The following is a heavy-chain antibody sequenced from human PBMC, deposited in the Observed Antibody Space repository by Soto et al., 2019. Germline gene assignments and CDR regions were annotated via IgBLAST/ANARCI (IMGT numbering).Heavy chain of an antibody. D-gene: IGHD5-18*01. V-gene: IGHV3-53*01. CDR2: LYSGGRI. Sequence: EAQLVESGGGLIQPGGSLRLSCAASGLTVSDNYITWVRQAPGRGLEWVSLLYSGGRIYYADSVKGRFTISRDTSKKTLYLQMNSLRTEDTAVYYCARSDPGYAYGLNVWGQGTTVTVSS. CDR3: ARSDPGYAYGLNV. J-gene: IGHJ6*02. CDR1: GLTVSDNY.